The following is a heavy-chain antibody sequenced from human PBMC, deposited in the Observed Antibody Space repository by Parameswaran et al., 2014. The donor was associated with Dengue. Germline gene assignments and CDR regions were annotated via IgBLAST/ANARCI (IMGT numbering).Heavy chain of an antibody. J-gene: IGHJ6*02. CDR3: AKDVAILELRFNTYYYYGMDV. CDR2: ISYDGSNK. V-gene: IGHV3-30*18. Sequence: QMPGKGLEWVAVISYDGSNKYYADSVKGRFTISRDNSKNTLYLQMNSLRAEDTAVYYCAKDVAILELRFNTYYYYGMDVWGQGTTVTVSS. D-gene: IGHD1-7*01.